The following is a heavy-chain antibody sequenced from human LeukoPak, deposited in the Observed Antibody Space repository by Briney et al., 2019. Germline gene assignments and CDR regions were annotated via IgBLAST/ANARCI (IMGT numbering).Heavy chain of an antibody. D-gene: IGHD3-10*01. CDR1: GYTFTGYY. J-gene: IGHJ5*02. V-gene: IGHV1-2*02. CDR3: ARKGGGTMVRYNWFDP. CDR2: SNPNSGGT. Sequence: GASVKVSCKASGYTFTGYYMHWVRQAPGQGLEWMGWSNPNSGGTNYAQKFQGRVTMTRDTSISTAYMELSRLRSHDTAVYYCARKGGGTMVRYNWFDPWGQGTLVTVSS.